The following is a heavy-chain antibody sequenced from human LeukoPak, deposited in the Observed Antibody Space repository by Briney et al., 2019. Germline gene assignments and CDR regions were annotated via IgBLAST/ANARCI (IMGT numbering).Heavy chain of an antibody. D-gene: IGHD3-22*01. CDR3: ARRGLNPVDY. Sequence: PGGSLRLSCAASGFTLSSYAMSWIRQAPGKGLEWVSYISSRSSTIYYADSVKGRFTISRDNAKNSLYLQMNSLRAEDTAVYYCARRGLNPVDYWGQGTLVTVSS. J-gene: IGHJ4*02. V-gene: IGHV3-48*04. CDR1: GFTLSSYA. CDR2: ISSRSSTI.